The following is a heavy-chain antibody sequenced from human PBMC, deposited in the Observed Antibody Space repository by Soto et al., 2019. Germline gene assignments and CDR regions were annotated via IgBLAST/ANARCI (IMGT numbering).Heavy chain of an antibody. CDR2: IIPIFGTA. V-gene: IGHV1-69*01. CDR1: GGTFSSYA. Sequence: QVQLVQSGAEVKKPGSSVKVSCKASGGTFSSYAISWVRQAPGQGLEWMGGIIPIFGTANYAQKFQGRVTITADESKSTDYMELSRLRSEDTAVYYCARWLSGQRITIFGVVNPRVAFDIWGQGTMVTVSS. D-gene: IGHD3-3*01. J-gene: IGHJ3*02. CDR3: ARWLSGQRITIFGVVNPRVAFDI.